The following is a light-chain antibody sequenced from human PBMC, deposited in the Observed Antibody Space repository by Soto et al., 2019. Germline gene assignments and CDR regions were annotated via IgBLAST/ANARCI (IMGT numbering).Light chain of an antibody. Sequence: EVVLAQSPATLSLSPGDRATLSCRANESVSTYLAWYQQKPGQSPRLLIYDTSKRATGIPARFSGSGSGTDFTLTIVSLEPEDFGFYYCPQRSSWPLTFGGGNKVDIK. V-gene: IGKV3-11*01. CDR3: PQRSSWPLT. J-gene: IGKJ4*01. CDR2: DTS. CDR1: ESVSTY.